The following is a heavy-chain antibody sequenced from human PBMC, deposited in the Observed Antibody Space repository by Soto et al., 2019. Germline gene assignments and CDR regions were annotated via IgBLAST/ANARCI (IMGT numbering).Heavy chain of an antibody. CDR3: ARGSPGPVDH. CDR2: MNPHSGET. CDR1: GYSFTSLH. Sequence: QVQLVQSGAEVRRPGASVKVSCKSSGYSFTSLHFNWVRQATGQGLEWIGWMNPHSGETGYAQRFQGRVTMTRDISLSTAYMELRSLTSHDTAVYFCARGSPGPVDHWGQVTLVTVSS. D-gene: IGHD3-10*01. V-gene: IGHV1-8*01. J-gene: IGHJ4*02.